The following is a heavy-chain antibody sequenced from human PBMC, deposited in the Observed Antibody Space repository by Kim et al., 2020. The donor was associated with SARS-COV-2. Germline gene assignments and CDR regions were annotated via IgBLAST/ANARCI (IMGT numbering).Heavy chain of an antibody. CDR3: ARRRSRRVWAVHYYYYGMDV. CDR2: MNPNSGNT. CDR1: GYTFTSYD. J-gene: IGHJ6*02. V-gene: IGHV1-8*01. D-gene: IGHD6-6*01. Sequence: ASVTVSCKASGYTFTSYDINWVRQATGQGLEWMGWMNPNSGNTGYAQKFQGRVTMTRNTSISTAYMELSSLRSEDTAVYYCARRRSRRVWAVHYYYYGMDVWGQGTTVTVSS.